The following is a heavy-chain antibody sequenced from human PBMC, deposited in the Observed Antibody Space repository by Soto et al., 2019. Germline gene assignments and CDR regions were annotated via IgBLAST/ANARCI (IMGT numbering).Heavy chain of an antibody. D-gene: IGHD3-3*01. CDR2: ITPTTGGT. V-gene: IGHV1-2*02. CDR3: ARTIGEYNFDY. J-gene: IGHJ4*02. CDR1: GYSFVGYY. Sequence: ASVKVSCKVSGYSFVGYYLHGMRQSPGQGLAWLGCITPTTGGTNYPQKFPGRVTMTRDTSISTAYMELSSLRSEETAVYFCARTIGEYNFDYWGQGTLVTVSS.